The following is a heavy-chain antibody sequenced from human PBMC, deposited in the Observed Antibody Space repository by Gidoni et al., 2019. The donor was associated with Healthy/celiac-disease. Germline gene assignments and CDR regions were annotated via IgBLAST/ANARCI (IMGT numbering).Heavy chain of an antibody. D-gene: IGHD6-19*01. V-gene: IGHV4-39*07. Sequence: QLQLQESGPGLVKPSETLSLTCTVSGCSISSSSYYWGWIRQPPGKGLEWIGSIYYSGSTYYNPSLKSRVTISVDTSKNQFSLKLSSVTAADTAVYYCARGRIAVAADDAFDIWGQGTMVTVSS. CDR3: ARGRIAVAADDAFDI. CDR2: IYYSGST. CDR1: GCSISSSSYY. J-gene: IGHJ3*02.